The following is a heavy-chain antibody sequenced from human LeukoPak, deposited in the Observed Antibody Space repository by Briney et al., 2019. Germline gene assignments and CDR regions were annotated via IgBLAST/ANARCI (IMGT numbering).Heavy chain of an antibody. CDR1: GFTFSSYA. V-gene: IGHV3-23*01. D-gene: IGHD2-15*01. Sequence: GGSLRLSCAASGFTFSSYAMSWVRQAPGKGLEWVSAISGSGGSTYYADSVKGRFTISGDNSKNTLYLQMNSLRAEDTAVYYCAKDREDIVVVVAATTPGGFDYWGQGTLVTVSS. CDR2: ISGSGGST. J-gene: IGHJ4*02. CDR3: AKDREDIVVVVAATTPGGFDY.